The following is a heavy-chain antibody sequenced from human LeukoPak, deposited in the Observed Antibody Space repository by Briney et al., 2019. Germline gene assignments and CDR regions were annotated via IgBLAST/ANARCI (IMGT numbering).Heavy chain of an antibody. CDR3: ARARGYCTNGVCYSYYYYYMDV. J-gene: IGHJ6*03. Sequence: ASVKVSCKASGYTFTGYYMHWVRQAPGQGLEWMGWINPNSGGTNYAQKYQGRVTMTRDTSISTAYMELSRLRSDDTAVYYCARARGYCTNGVCYSYYYYYMDVWGKGTTVTVSS. CDR1: GYTFTGYY. V-gene: IGHV1-2*02. D-gene: IGHD2-8*01. CDR2: INPNSGGT.